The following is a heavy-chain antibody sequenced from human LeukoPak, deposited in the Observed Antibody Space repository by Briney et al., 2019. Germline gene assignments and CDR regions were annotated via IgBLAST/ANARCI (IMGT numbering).Heavy chain of an antibody. CDR2: IKDDGRQK. D-gene: IGHD5-24*01. V-gene: IGHV3-7*01. CDR3: ARDASRGFDT. CDR1: GFTFSRYW. J-gene: IGHJ4*02. Sequence: PGGSLRLSCAPSGFTFSRYWMTWVRQAPGKGLEWVASIKDDGRQKYYVDSVKGRFTVSRGNAKSSAYLQMDSLRVEDTALYYCARDASRGFDTWGQGTLVTVSS.